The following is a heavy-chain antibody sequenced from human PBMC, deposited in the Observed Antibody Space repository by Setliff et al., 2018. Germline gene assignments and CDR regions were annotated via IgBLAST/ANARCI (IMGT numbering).Heavy chain of an antibody. CDR3: ARAGLAAAGRKGVLDH. J-gene: IGHJ4*02. D-gene: IGHD6-13*01. CDR1: GYTFTSYY. CDR2: LNPGGGSS. Sequence: ASVKVSCKASGYTFTSYYMHWVRQAPGQGLEWMGILNPGGGSSSSAQRFQGRVTMTRDTSTNTAYMELNSLTSNDTAVYYCARAGLAAAGRKGVLDHWGQGTLVTVS. V-gene: IGHV1-46*01.